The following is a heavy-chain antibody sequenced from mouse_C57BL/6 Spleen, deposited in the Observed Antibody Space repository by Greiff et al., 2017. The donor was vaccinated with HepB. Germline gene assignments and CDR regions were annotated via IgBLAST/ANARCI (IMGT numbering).Heavy chain of an antibody. CDR1: GFTFSSYT. CDR3: ARDGYYPYYFDY. V-gene: IGHV5-9*01. CDR2: ISGGGGNT. J-gene: IGHJ2*01. Sequence: EVKLMESGGGLVKPGGSLKLSCEASGFTFSSYTMSWVRQTPEKRLEWVATISGGGGNTYYPDSVKGRFTISRDNAKNTLYLQMSSLRSEDTALYYCARDGYYPYYFDYWGQGTTLTVSS. D-gene: IGHD2-3*01.